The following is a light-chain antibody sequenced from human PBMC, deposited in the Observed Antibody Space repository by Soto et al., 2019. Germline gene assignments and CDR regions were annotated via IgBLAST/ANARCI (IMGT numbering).Light chain of an antibody. J-gene: IGLJ3*02. V-gene: IGLV2-14*01. Sequence: QSALTQPASVSGSPGQSITISCTGTSSDIGSHNFVSWHQQHPGKAPKFIIYGVSNRPSAVSNRFSGSKSGNTASLTISGLQADDEADYYCSSYTSTYIWVFGGGTKVTVL. CDR1: SSDIGSHNF. CDR3: SSYTSTYIWV. CDR2: GVS.